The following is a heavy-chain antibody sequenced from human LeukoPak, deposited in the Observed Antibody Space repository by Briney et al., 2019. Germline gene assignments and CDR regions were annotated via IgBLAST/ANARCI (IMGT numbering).Heavy chain of an antibody. CDR1: GGSISSYY. CDR3: ARERGSSKAFDP. CDR2: IYYSGST. J-gene: IGHJ5*02. D-gene: IGHD1-26*01. Sequence: WETLSLTCTVSGGSISSYYWNWIRQPPGKGLEWIGYIYYSGSTNYNPSLKSRVTISVDTSKNQFSLKLSSVTAADTAVYYCARERGSSKAFDPWGQGTLVTVSS. V-gene: IGHV4-59*01.